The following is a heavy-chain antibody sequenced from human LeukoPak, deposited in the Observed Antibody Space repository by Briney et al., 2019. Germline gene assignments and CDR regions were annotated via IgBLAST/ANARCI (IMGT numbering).Heavy chain of an antibody. Sequence: ASVKVSFKSSIRTFSSYTISWMRQVSGQGLELIKRIIPILGIANYAQKFQGRVTITPDQSTSPAYMELSSLRSEDTAVYYCARAPHSYDSSFFDYWGQGTLVNVSS. J-gene: IGHJ4*02. CDR3: ARAPHSYDSSFFDY. V-gene: IGHV1-69*02. CDR2: IIPILGIA. D-gene: IGHD3-22*01. CDR1: IRTFSSYT.